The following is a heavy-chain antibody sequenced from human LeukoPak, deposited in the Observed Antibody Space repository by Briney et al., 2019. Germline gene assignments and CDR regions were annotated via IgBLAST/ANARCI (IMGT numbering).Heavy chain of an antibody. CDR3: ARQGIAAAGPSYYYYYMDV. Sequence: SETLSLTCTVSGGSISSSSYYWGWIRQPPGKGLEWIGSIYYSGSTYYNPSLKSRVTISVDTSKNQFSLKLSSVTAADTAVYYCARQGIAAAGPSYYYYYMDVWGKGTTVTVSS. J-gene: IGHJ6*03. CDR1: GGSISSSSYY. D-gene: IGHD6-13*01. CDR2: IYYSGST. V-gene: IGHV4-39*01.